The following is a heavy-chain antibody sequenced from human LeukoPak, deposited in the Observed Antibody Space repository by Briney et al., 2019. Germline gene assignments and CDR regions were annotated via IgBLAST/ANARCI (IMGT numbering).Heavy chain of an antibody. V-gene: IGHV1-2*02. CDR2: INPNSGGT. Sequence: ASVKVSCKASGYTFTGYFMHWVRQAPGQRLEWMGWINPNSGGTNYAQKFQGRVIMARDTSISTAYIELSRLRSDDTAVYYCARDLDGSSGCDYWGQGTLVTVSS. D-gene: IGHD6-13*01. CDR1: GYTFTGYF. J-gene: IGHJ4*02. CDR3: ARDLDGSSGCDY.